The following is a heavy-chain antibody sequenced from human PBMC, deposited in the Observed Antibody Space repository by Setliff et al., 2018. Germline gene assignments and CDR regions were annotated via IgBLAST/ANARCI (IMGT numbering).Heavy chain of an antibody. J-gene: IGHJ6*03. Sequence: LGESLKISCKASGYSFTDYWIAWVRQMPGKGLEWMGIIYPSNSNIKYSPSFEAQITFSVDKSITTAYLQWSSLKASDTAIYYCARHRVGNSGYMEVWGKGTTVTVSS. CDR2: IYPSNSNI. CDR3: ARHRVGNSGYMEV. D-gene: IGHD5-12*01. CDR1: GYSFTDYW. V-gene: IGHV5-51*01.